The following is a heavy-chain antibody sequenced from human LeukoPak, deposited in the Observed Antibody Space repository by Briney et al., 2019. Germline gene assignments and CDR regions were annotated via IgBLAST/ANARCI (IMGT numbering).Heavy chain of an antibody. CDR2: FDPEDGET. J-gene: IGHJ4*02. Sequence: GASVKVSCKVSGYTLTELSMHWVRQAPGKGLEWMGGFDPEDGETIYAQKFQGRVTMTEDTSTDTAYMELSSLRSEDTAVYYCATTDLPRGSWTRIHPLFDYWGQGTLVTVSS. CDR1: GYTLTELS. CDR3: ATTDLPRGSWTRIHPLFDY. D-gene: IGHD1-26*01. V-gene: IGHV1-24*01.